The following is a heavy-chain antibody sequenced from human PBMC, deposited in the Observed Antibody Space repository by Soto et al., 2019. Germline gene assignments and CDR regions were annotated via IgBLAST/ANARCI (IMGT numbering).Heavy chain of an antibody. CDR2: INAGNGNT. CDR1: GYTFTSNA. CDR3: ARPIAAAEDY. V-gene: IGHV1-3*01. D-gene: IGHD6-13*01. J-gene: IGHJ4*02. Sequence: APVKVSCKASGYTFTSNAMHWVRQAPAQRLEWMGRINAGNGNTKYSQKFQGRVTITRDTSASTAYMELSSLRSEHPAVYYCARPIAAAEDYWGQGNLVTVSS.